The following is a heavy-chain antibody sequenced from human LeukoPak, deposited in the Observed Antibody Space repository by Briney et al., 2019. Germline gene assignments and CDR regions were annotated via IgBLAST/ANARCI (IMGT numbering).Heavy chain of an antibody. Sequence: PGRSLRLSCAGSGFTFGGYGMHWFRQTPGKGLEWVAVIAYDGSRAFYADSVKGRFTISRDNSKNTMPVQMDDLRAEDTAVYYCTRYNNDHFDPWGQGTLVTVSS. D-gene: IGHD1-14*01. CDR1: GFTFGGYG. V-gene: IGHV3-33*01. CDR3: TRYNNDHFDP. J-gene: IGHJ5*02. CDR2: IAYDGSRA.